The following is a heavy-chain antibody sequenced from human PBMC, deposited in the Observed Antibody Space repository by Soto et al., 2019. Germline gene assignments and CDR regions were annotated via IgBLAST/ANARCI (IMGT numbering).Heavy chain of an antibody. CDR3: ARLAGYCSGGSCPTDY. D-gene: IGHD2-15*01. Sequence: QLQLQESGPGLVKPSETLSLTCTVSGGSISSSSYYWGWIRQPPGKGLEWIGSIYYSGSTYYNPSLKSRVTISVDTSKNQFSLKLSSVTAADTAVYYCARLAGYCSGGSCPTDYWGQGTLVTVSS. V-gene: IGHV4-39*01. CDR2: IYYSGST. J-gene: IGHJ4*02. CDR1: GGSISSSSYY.